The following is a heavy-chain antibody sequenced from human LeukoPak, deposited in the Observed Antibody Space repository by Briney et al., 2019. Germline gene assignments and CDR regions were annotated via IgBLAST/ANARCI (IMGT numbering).Heavy chain of an antibody. D-gene: IGHD1-26*01. Sequence: GGSLRLSCAASGFTFSSYAMHWVRQAPGKGLEWVSAISGSGGSTYYADSVKGRFTISRDNSKNTLYLQMNSLRAEDTAVYYCARPLQGDWEYYFDYWGQGTLVTVSS. V-gene: IGHV3-23*01. CDR2: ISGSGGST. J-gene: IGHJ4*02. CDR1: GFTFSSYA. CDR3: ARPLQGDWEYYFDY.